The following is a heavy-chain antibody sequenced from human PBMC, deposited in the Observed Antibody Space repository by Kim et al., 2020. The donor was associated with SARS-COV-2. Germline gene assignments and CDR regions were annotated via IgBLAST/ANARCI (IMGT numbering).Heavy chain of an antibody. Sequence: SETLSLTCTVSGGSISSGSYYWSWIRQPAGKGLEWIGRIYTSGSTNYNPSLKSRVTISVDTSKNQFSLKLSSVTAADTAVYYCARALAPGRQWEFDYWGQGTLVTVSS. CDR2: IYTSGST. J-gene: IGHJ4*02. CDR3: ARALAPGRQWEFDY. D-gene: IGHD1-26*01. CDR1: GGSISSGSYY. V-gene: IGHV4-61*02.